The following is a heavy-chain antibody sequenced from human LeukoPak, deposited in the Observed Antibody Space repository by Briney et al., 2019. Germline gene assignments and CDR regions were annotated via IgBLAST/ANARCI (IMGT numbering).Heavy chain of an antibody. CDR2: IYHSGST. Sequence: KASETLSLTCTLSGGTVTSSTYFWGWIRQPPGKGLEWIGSIYHSGSTYYNPSLKSRVTISVDTSKNQFSLKLSSVTAADTAVYYCARVIVVVPAAATWANWFDPWGQGTLVTVSS. CDR3: ARVIVVVPAAATWANWFDP. D-gene: IGHD2-2*01. V-gene: IGHV4-39*07. J-gene: IGHJ5*02. CDR1: GGTVTSSTYF.